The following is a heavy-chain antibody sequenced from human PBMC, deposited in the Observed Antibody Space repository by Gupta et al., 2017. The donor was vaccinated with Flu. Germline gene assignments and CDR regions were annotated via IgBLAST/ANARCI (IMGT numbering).Heavy chain of an antibody. CDR2: VHSSGDS. Sequence: PLLASGPRLLTPSPTLSLTSSVPSGPVNGVCYFWCWFRQHPEKGLESMGYVHSSGDSYYNSALRSRLMMSIDTSKNEFSLAVTPATAADTDMYYCSGRGTYYVGGGGQGALVTVSS. CDR1: SGPVNGVCYF. J-gene: IGHJ4*02. D-gene: IGHD3-16*01. CDR3: SGRGTYYVGG. V-gene: IGHV4-31*03.